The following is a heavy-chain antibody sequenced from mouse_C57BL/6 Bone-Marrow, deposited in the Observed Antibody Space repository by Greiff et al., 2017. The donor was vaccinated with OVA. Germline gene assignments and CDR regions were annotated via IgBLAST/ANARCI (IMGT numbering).Heavy chain of an antibody. CDR1: GYTFTSYW. J-gene: IGHJ1*03. CDR3: ARRGITTVVAPGGFDV. V-gene: IGHV1-69*01. D-gene: IGHD1-1*01. CDR2: IDPSDSYT. Sequence: QVQLQQPGAELVMPGASVKLSCKASGYTFTSYWMHWVKQRPGQGLEWIGEIDPSDSYTNYNQKFKGKSTLTVAKSSSTAYMQLSSLASEDSAVYYCARRGITTVVAPGGFDVWGTGTTVTVSS.